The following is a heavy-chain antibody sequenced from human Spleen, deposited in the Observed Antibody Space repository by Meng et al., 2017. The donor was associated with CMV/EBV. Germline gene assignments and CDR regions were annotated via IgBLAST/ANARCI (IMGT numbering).Heavy chain of an antibody. Sequence: SETLSLTCTVSGDSISSYYWSWIRQPAGKGLEWIGRIYTSGGANYNPSLKSRVIMSIDTSQNQFSLRLTSVTAADTAVYYCARARFDYWGQGTLVTVSS. J-gene: IGHJ4*02. CDR3: ARARFDY. V-gene: IGHV4-4*07. CDR1: GDSISSYY. CDR2: IYTSGGA.